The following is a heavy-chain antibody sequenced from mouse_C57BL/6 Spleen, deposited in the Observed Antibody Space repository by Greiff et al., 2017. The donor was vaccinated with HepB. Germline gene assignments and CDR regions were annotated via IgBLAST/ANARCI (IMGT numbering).Heavy chain of an antibody. CDR2: ISSGSSTI. D-gene: IGHD4-1*01. CDR1: GFTFSDYG. V-gene: IGHV5-17*01. J-gene: IGHJ3*01. CDR3: ARDWAVWFAY. Sequence: EVKLVESGGGLVKPGGSLKLSCAASGFTFSDYGMHWVRQAPEKGLEWVAYISSGSSTIYYADTVKGRFPISRDNAKNTLFLQMTSLRSEDTAMYYCARDWAVWFAYWGQGTLVTVSA.